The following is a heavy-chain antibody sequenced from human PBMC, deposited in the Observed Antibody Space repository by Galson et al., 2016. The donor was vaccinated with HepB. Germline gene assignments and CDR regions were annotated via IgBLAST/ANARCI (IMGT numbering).Heavy chain of an antibody. D-gene: IGHD2-8*01. Sequence: QSGAEVKKTGESLKISCQISGYNFATYWIGWVRQMPGKGLEWMGIIYPGDSTVTYIPSFQGQVTISADRSISTAYLQWRSLKASDTAIYYCARVSDGSSDYWGQGTLVTVSS. CDR3: ARVSDGSSDY. CDR2: IYPGDSTV. V-gene: IGHV5-51*01. J-gene: IGHJ4*02. CDR1: GYNFATYW.